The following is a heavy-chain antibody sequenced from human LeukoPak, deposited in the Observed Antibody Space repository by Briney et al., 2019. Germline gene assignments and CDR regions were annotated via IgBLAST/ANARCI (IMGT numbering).Heavy chain of an antibody. J-gene: IGHJ4*02. V-gene: IGHV4-39*07. CDR3: ARGVTVRGDRTFDY. CDR2: IYYNGNS. D-gene: IGHD3-10*01. Sequence: SETLSLTCTVSGGSISSSIHYWGWIRQPPGKGLEWIGSIYYNGNSYYNQSLKSRVTISLDTSKNQLSLILNSVTAADTAVYYCARGVTVRGDRTFDYWGQGTLVTVSS. CDR1: GGSISSSIHY.